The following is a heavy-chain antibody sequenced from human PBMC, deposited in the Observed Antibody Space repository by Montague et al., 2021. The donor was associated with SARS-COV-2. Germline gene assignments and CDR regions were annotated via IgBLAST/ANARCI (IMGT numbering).Heavy chain of an antibody. CDR3: ARDRVDRYSGSRTAYGMDV. D-gene: IGHD1-26*01. J-gene: IGHJ6*02. Sequence: TLSLTCTVSGGSISSGSYYWSWIRQPAGKGLEWIGRIYTSGSTNYNPSLKSRVTISVDTSKNQFSLKLSSVTAADMAVYYCARDRVDRYSGSRTAYGMDVWSQGTTVTVSS. CDR1: GGSISSGSYY. CDR2: IYTSGST. V-gene: IGHV4-61*02.